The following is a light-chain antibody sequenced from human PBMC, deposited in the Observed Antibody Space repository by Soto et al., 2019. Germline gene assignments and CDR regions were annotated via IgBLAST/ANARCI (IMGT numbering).Light chain of an antibody. CDR3: QQYGDSPPNT. Sequence: DIQMTQSPSTLSASVGDRVTITCRASQSISSWLAWYQQKPGKAPKLLIYDASSLESGVPSRFSGSGSGTDFTLTINKLEPEDFAVYYCQQYGDSPPNTFGQGTNLEIK. V-gene: IGKV1-5*01. CDR2: DAS. CDR1: QSISSW. J-gene: IGKJ2*01.